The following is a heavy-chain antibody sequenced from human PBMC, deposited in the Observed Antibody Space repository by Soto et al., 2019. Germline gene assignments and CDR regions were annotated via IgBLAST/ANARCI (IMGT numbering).Heavy chain of an antibody. V-gene: IGHV1-69*04. D-gene: IGHD3-22*01. CDR1: GYTFSSYD. CDR2: IIPILGIA. CDR3: AGYDSSGYYFDY. J-gene: IGHJ4*02. Sequence: ASVKVSCKASGYTFSSYDINWVRQAPGQGLEWMGRIIPILGIANYAQKFQGRVTITADKSTSTAYMELSSLRSEDTAVYYCAGYDSSGYYFDYWGQGTLVTVSS.